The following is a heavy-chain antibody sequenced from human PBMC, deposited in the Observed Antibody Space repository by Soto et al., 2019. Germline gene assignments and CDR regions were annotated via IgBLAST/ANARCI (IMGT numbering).Heavy chain of an antibody. Sequence: EVQLVESGGGLVQPGGSLKLSCVASGFSISSSDMHWVRQVMGKGLEWVSTLGTSGDTFYSGSVKGRFTISREDAKNSFHLQMNNLRAEDSAVYYCTRERQIYRFYYYGMDVWGQGTAVTVS. V-gene: IGHV3-13*01. CDR2: LGTSGDT. J-gene: IGHJ6*02. D-gene: IGHD3-3*01. CDR1: GFSISSSD. CDR3: TRERQIYRFYYYGMDV.